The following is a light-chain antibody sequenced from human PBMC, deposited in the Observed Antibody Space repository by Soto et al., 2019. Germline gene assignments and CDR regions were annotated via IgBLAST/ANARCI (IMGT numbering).Light chain of an antibody. Sequence: DIQMTQSPSSVSASVGDRVTITCRASQNIAGWLAWYQQKPGKAPKLLISAASSLQSGVPSRFSGSGSGTDFTLTISSLQPEDFATYYCQQANSFPWTFGQGTKVEIK. CDR1: QNIAGW. CDR2: AAS. J-gene: IGKJ1*01. CDR3: QQANSFPWT. V-gene: IGKV1-12*01.